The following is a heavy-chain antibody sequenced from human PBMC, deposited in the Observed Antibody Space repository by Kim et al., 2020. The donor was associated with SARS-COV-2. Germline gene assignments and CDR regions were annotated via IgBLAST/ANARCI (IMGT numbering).Heavy chain of an antibody. V-gene: IGHV3-33*01. CDR1: GFTFSSYG. CDR2: IWYDGSNK. D-gene: IGHD3-10*01. J-gene: IGHJ6*01. CDR3: SSEGSYAASFVYCCAYG. Sequence: GGSLRLSCAASGFTFSSYGMHWVRQAPGKGLEWVAVIWYDGSNKYYADSVKGRCTISIDNSKNTLYLQMNSLRAEDTAVYYCSSEGSYAASFVYCCAYG.